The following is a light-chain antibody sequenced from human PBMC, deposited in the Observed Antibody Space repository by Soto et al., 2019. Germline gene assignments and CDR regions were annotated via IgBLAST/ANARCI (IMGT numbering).Light chain of an antibody. J-gene: IGLJ1*01. Sequence: QSVLSQPPSVCGSPGQSITISRSGTSSNVGSYSHVAWYQQFPGKTPKLSIYEVTYRPSGVSDRFSASKSGNTASLTISGLQAGDEADYYCISYTGSSTSYVFGTGTKVTV. CDR2: EVT. V-gene: IGLV2-14*01. CDR3: ISYTGSSTSYV. CDR1: SSNVGSYSH.